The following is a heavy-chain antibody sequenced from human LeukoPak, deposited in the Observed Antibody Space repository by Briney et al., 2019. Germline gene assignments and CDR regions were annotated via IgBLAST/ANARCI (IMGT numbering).Heavy chain of an antibody. D-gene: IGHD6-13*01. CDR3: AKERAMSTLIAAAGDFDY. J-gene: IGHJ4*02. V-gene: IGHV3-23*01. CDR2: ISGSAGDT. Sequence: GSLRLSCAASGFTFSSYAMIWVRQAPGKGLEWVSAISGSAGDTFYADSVKGRFTVSRDNSRNTLYLQMNSLRAEDTALYYCAKERAMSTLIAAAGDFDYWGQGTLVTVSS. CDR1: GFTFSSYA.